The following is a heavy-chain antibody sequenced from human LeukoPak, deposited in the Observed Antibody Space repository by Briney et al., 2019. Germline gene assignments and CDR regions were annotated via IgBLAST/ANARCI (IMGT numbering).Heavy chain of an antibody. CDR2: INHSGST. Sequence: PPETQSLTCAVYGGSFSGYYWSWIRQPPGKGLEWIGEINHSGSTNYNPSLKSRVTISVDTSKNQFSLKLSSVTAADTAVYYCARVRRWLHVDAFDIWGQGTMVTVSS. V-gene: IGHV4-34*01. CDR1: GGSFSGYY. CDR3: ARVRRWLHVDAFDI. J-gene: IGHJ3*02. D-gene: IGHD5-24*01.